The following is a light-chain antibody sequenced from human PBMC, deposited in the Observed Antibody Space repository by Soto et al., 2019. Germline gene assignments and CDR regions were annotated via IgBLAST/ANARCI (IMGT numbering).Light chain of an antibody. V-gene: IGKV3-15*01. CDR3: QQYNNLPPYT. J-gene: IGKJ2*01. CDR2: GAS. Sequence: EIVMTQSPATLSVSPGERATLSCRASQSVSSNLAWYQQKPGQAPRLLIYGASTRATGIPARFSGSGSGTEFTRTISSLQSEEFALYYCQQYNNLPPYTFGQGTKLEIK. CDR1: QSVSSN.